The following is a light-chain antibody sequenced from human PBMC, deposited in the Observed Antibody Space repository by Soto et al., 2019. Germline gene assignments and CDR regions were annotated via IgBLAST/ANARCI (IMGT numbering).Light chain of an antibody. CDR2: GAT. J-gene: IGKJ4*01. CDR1: QSVNIY. Sequence: EVVLTQFPATLSVSPLERGTLXRRASQSVNIYLAWYQQKPGQAPRLLIFGATYRATGIPARFSGSGSGTEFNLTISSLQSEDFGVYFCQQYDDWLRLTFGGGTKVDIK. CDR3: QQYDDWLRLT. V-gene: IGKV3D-15*01.